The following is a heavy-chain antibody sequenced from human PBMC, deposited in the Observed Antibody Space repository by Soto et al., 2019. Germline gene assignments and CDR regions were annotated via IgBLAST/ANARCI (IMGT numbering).Heavy chain of an antibody. CDR3: ARDRAYHYYGMDV. CDR1: GFTFNKYG. Sequence: QVQLVDSGGGVVQPGRSLRLSCAASGFTFNKYGMHWVRQAPDKGLEWVAVIWDDGSYHSYADSVKGRFSISRDNSKNTMYLQMNSLRAEDTAVYYCARDRAYHYYGMDVWGQGTTVTVSS. CDR2: IWDDGSYH. J-gene: IGHJ6*02. V-gene: IGHV3-33*01.